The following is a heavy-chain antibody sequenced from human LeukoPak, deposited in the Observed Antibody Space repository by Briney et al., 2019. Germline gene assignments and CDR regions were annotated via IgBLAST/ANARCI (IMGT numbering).Heavy chain of an antibody. V-gene: IGHV1-2*02. D-gene: IGHD5-18*01. CDR3: ARQKVDTALNFDY. CDR1: GYTFTGYY. Sequence: ASVTVSCKASGYTFTGYYMHWVRQAPGQGLEWMGWINPNSGGTNYAQKFQGRVTMTRDTSISTAYMELSRLRSDDTAVYYCARQKVDTALNFDYWGQGTLVTVSS. CDR2: INPNSGGT. J-gene: IGHJ4*02.